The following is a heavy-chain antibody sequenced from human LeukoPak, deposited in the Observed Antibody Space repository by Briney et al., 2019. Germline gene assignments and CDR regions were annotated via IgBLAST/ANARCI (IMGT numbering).Heavy chain of an antibody. Sequence: SSETLPLTCTVSGGSISSYYWSWIRQPPGKGLEWIGYIYYSGSTNYNPSLKSRVTISVDTSKNQFSLKLSSVTAADTAVYYCARVTFDYTVNCFDPWGQGTLVTVSS. CDR1: GGSISSYY. J-gene: IGHJ5*02. CDR2: IYYSGST. CDR3: ARVTFDYTVNCFDP. V-gene: IGHV4-59*01. D-gene: IGHD4-11*01.